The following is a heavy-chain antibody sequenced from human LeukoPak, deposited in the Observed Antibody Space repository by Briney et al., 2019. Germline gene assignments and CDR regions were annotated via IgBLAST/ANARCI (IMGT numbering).Heavy chain of an antibody. J-gene: IGHJ4*02. V-gene: IGHV3-74*01. D-gene: IGHD1-7*01. Sequence: PGGSLRLSCAASGFTFGSFWMHWVRQVPGKGLVWVSHINSDGSRSTYADPVKGRFSISRNTAENTVYLQMNSLRAEDTAVYYCASTFRISGTTYYHWGQGTLVTVSS. CDR2: INSDGSRS. CDR1: GFTFGSFW. CDR3: ASTFRISGTTYYH.